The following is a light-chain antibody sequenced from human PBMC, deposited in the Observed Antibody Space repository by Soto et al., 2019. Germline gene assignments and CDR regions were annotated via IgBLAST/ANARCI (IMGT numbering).Light chain of an antibody. CDR1: QSISSSY. J-gene: IGKJ3*01. Sequence: EIVLTQSPGTLSLSPGERATLSCRASQSISSSYLAWYQQKPGQAPRLLIYGASSRATGIPDRFSGSGSGTDFTLTISRLEPEDVAVYDCQQYGNSPLTFGPGTKVDV. CDR2: GAS. V-gene: IGKV3-20*01. CDR3: QQYGNSPLT.